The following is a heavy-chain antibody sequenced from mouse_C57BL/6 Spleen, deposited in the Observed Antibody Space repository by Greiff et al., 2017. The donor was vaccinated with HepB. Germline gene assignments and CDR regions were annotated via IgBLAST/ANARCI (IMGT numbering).Heavy chain of an antibody. Sequence: EVMLVESGGGLVKPGGSLKLSCAASGFTFSSYAMSWVRQTPEKRLEWVATISDGGSYTYYPDNVKGRFTISRDNATNNLYLQMSHLKSEDTAMYYCARDRITTVLEGFAYWGQGTLVTVSA. CDR3: ARDRITTVLEGFAY. J-gene: IGHJ3*01. CDR1: GFTFSSYA. V-gene: IGHV5-4*01. D-gene: IGHD1-1*01. CDR2: ISDGGSYT.